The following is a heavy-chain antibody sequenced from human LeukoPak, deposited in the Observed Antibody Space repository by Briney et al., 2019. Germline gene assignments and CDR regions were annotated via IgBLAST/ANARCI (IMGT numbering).Heavy chain of an antibody. CDR3: APAGYGSSWYQVY. J-gene: IGHJ4*02. CDR1: GFTVSSYS. V-gene: IGHV3-21*01. CDR2: ISSSSSYI. D-gene: IGHD6-13*01. Sequence: GGSLRLSCAASGFTVSSYSMNCVRQAPGKGLEWVSSISSSSSYIYYADSVKGRFTISRDNAKNSLYLQMNSLRAEDTAVYYCAPAGYGSSWYQVYWGQGTLVTVSS.